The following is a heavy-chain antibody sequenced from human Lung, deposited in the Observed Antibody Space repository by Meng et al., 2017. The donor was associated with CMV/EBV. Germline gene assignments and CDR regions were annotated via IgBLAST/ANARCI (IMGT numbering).Heavy chain of an antibody. CDR1: GGSFSGYY. V-gene: IGHV4-34*01. D-gene: IGHD6-13*01. CDR2: INHRGST. J-gene: IGHJ4*02. Sequence: SETLSLTCAVYGGSFSGYYWSWIRQPPGKGLEWIGEINHRGSTNYNPSLKSRVTISVDTSKNPFSLTLRSVTAADTAVYYCARIATAGDTPFDYWGQGTLVTVSS. CDR3: ARIATAGDTPFDY.